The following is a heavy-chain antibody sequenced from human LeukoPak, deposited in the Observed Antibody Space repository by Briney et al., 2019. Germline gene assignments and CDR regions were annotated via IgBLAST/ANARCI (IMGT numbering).Heavy chain of an antibody. D-gene: IGHD5-12*01. Sequence: GGSLRLSCAASGFTFSSYAMSWVRQAPGKGLEWVSAISGSSGSTYYADSVKGRFTISRDNSKNTLYLQMNSLRAEDTAVYYCAKVVYSGYDYYFDYWGQGTLVTVSS. V-gene: IGHV3-23*01. CDR2: ISGSSGST. J-gene: IGHJ4*02. CDR3: AKVVYSGYDYYFDY. CDR1: GFTFSSYA.